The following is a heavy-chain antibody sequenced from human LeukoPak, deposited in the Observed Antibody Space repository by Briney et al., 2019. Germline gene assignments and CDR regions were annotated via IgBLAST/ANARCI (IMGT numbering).Heavy chain of an antibody. V-gene: IGHV3-30*04. D-gene: IGHD3-22*01. J-gene: IGHJ1*01. CDR3: ARGELMVVIEYFQH. Sequence: GGSLRLSCAASGFTFNSYAMHWVRQAPGKGLEWVAVISYDGSNKYYADSVKGRFTISRDNSKNTLYLQMNSLRAEDTAVYYCARGELMVVIEYFQHWGQGTLVTVSS. CDR2: ISYDGSNK. CDR1: GFTFNSYA.